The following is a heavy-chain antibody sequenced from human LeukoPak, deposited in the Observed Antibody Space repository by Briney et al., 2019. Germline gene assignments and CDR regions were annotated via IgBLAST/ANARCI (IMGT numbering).Heavy chain of an antibody. J-gene: IGHJ4*02. CDR3: ARGALRYFDWSSRGLNY. D-gene: IGHD3-9*01. CDR1: GYTFTSCY. CDR2: INPSGGST. V-gene: IGHV1-46*01. Sequence: ASVKVSCKASGYTFTSCYMHWVRQAPGQGLEWMGIINPSGGSTSYAQKFQGRVTMTRDTSTSTVYMELSSLRSEDTAVYYCARGALRYFDWSSRGLNYWGQGTLVTVSS.